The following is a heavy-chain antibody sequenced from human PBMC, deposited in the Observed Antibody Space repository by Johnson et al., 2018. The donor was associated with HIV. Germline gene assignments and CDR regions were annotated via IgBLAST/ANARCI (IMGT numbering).Heavy chain of an antibody. V-gene: IGHV3-11*04. CDR2: ISSSGSTI. CDR3: AKSIAAAGTNAFDI. CDR1: GFTFSDYY. D-gene: IGHD6-13*01. Sequence: QVQLVESGGGLVKPGGSLRLSCVASGFTFSDYYMTWVRQAPGKGLEWVSYISSSGSTIYSADSVKGRFTISRDNSKNTLYLQMNSLRAEDTAVYYCAKSIAAAGTNAFDIWGQGTMVTVSS. J-gene: IGHJ3*02.